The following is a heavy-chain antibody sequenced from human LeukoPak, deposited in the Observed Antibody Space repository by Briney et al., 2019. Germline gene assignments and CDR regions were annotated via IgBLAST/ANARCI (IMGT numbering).Heavy chain of an antibody. J-gene: IGHJ4*02. V-gene: IGHV4-4*06. Sequence: SRVTMPVDTSKNQFSLKLSSVTAADTAVYYCARDRGSGSYHDYWGQGTLVTVSS. D-gene: IGHD1-26*01. CDR3: ARDRGSGSYHDY.